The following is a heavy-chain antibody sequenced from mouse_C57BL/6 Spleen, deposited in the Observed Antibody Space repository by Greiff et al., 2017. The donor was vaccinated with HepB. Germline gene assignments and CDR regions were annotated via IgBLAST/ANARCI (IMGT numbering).Heavy chain of an antibody. CDR2: IDPEDGET. D-gene: IGHD1-1*01. V-gene: IGHV14-2*01. J-gene: IGHJ2*01. Sequence: EVQLQQSGAELVKPGASVKLSCTASGFNIKDYYMHWVKQRTEQGLEWIGRIDPEDGETKYAPKFQGKSTITADTSSNTASLQLSSLTSEDTAVYYCARSFITTVVALPFDYWGQGTTLTVAS. CDR1: GFNIKDYY. CDR3: ARSFITTVVALPFDY.